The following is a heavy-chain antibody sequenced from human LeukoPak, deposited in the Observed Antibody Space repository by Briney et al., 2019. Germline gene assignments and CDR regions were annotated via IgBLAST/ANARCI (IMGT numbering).Heavy chain of an antibody. CDR3: AKAFNSSWHN. V-gene: IGHV3-48*04. CDR1: GFIFSSYS. CDR2: ITSGSDTI. J-gene: IGHJ4*02. D-gene: IGHD6-13*01. Sequence: GGSLRLSCAASGFIFSSYSMNWVRQAPGRGLEWVSYITSGSDTIFYADSVKGRFTISRDNARNSLYLQMNSLRAEDTAVYYCAKAFNSSWHNWGQGTLVTVSS.